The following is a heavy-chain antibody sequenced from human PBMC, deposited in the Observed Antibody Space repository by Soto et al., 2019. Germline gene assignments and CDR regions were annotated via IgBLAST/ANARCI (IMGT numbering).Heavy chain of an antibody. CDR3: ARVRGIAAAGTNYFDY. Sequence: QVQLVQSGAEVKKPGSSVKVSCKASGGTFSSYAISWVRQAPGQGLEWMEGIIPIFGTANYAQKFQGRVTITADKSTSTAYMELSSLRSEDTAVYYCARVRGIAAAGTNYFDYWGQGTLVTVSS. CDR2: IIPIFGTA. V-gene: IGHV1-69*06. CDR1: GGTFSSYA. J-gene: IGHJ4*02. D-gene: IGHD6-13*01.